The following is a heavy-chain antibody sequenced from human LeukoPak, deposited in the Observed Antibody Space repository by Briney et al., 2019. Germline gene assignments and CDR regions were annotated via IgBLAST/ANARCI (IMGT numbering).Heavy chain of an antibody. J-gene: IGHJ4*02. D-gene: IGHD5-18*01. CDR2: INPNSGGT. CDR3: PRGTGEGYTYGRYYFDY. Sequence: GASVKVSCKASGYTFAGYYMHWVRQAPGQGLEWMGWINPNSGGTDYAQKFQGRVTMTRDTSISTAYMELSRLRSDDTAVYYGPRGTGEGYTYGRYYFDYWGQGTLVTVSS. CDR1: GYTFAGYY. V-gene: IGHV1-2*02.